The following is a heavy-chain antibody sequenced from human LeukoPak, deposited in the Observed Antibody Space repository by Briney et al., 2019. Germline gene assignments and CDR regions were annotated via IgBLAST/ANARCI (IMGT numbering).Heavy chain of an antibody. Sequence: GSVKVSCKASGYTFTSYDINRVRQATGQGLEWMGWMNPNSGNTGYAQKFQGRVTMTRNTSISTAYMELSSLRSEDTAVYYCARAGGYCGRISCPYYFDYWGQGSLVAVSS. CDR2: MNPNSGNT. D-gene: IGHD2-15*01. V-gene: IGHV1-8*01. J-gene: IGHJ4*02. CDR1: GYTFTSYD. CDR3: ARAGGYCGRISCPYYFDY.